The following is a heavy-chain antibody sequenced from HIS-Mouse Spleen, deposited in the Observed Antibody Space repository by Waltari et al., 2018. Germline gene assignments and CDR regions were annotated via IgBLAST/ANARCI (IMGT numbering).Heavy chain of an antibody. V-gene: IGHV6-1*01. CDR2: TYYRSKWYN. J-gene: IGHJ4*02. Sequence: QVQLQQSGPGLVKPSQTLPLTCAIPGERVSSNSPPGNWIRQSPSSGLEWLGRTYYRSKWYNDYAVSVKSRITINPDTSKNQFSLQLNSVTPEDTAVYYCARWAVSSGWYFDYWGQGTLVTVSS. D-gene: IGHD6-19*01. CDR1: GERVSSNSPP. CDR3: ARWAVSSGWYFDY.